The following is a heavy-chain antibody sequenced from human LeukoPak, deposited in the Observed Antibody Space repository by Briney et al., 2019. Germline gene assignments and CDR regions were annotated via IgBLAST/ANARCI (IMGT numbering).Heavy chain of an antibody. D-gene: IGHD6-13*01. CDR1: GFTFSSYG. CDR2: ISYDGSNK. V-gene: IGHV3-30*03. CDR3: ARDVYRGSSWYAFDF. J-gene: IGHJ4*02. Sequence: GGSLRLSCAASGFTFSSYGMHWVRQAPGKGLEWVAVISYDGSNKYYADSVKGRFTTSRDNSKNTLYLQMNSLRAEDTGVYYCARDVYRGSSWYAFDFWGQGTLVTVTS.